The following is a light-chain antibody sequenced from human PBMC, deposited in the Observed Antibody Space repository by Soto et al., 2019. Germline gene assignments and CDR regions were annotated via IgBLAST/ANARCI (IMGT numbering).Light chain of an antibody. J-gene: IGKJ2*01. CDR1: QSISTW. V-gene: IGKV1-5*01. CDR2: DAS. CDR3: QQYNSYPYT. Sequence: DIQMTQSPSTLSASVGDRVTITCRASQSISTWLAWYQQKPGKAPRFLIYDASNLESGVPSRFSGSGSGTEFTLTISSLQPDDFATYYCQQYNSYPYTFGRGPSWRSN.